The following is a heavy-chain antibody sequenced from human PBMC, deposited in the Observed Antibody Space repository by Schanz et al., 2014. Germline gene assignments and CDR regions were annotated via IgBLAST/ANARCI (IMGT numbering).Heavy chain of an antibody. CDR2: VSRSTPDI. CDR3: VRVSFADPRLYRGMDRDIDY. CDR1: GFTFSSYA. Sequence: EVQLMESGGGLVKPGGSLRLSCTASGFTFSSYAMSWVRQAPGKGLEWVSYVSRSTPDIYYADSVKGRFTMSRDNAKNSVFLQMNNLRAEDTAVYYCVRVSFADPRLYRGMDRDIDYWGQGTLVTVSS. J-gene: IGHJ4*02. V-gene: IGHV3-21*01. D-gene: IGHD5-18*01.